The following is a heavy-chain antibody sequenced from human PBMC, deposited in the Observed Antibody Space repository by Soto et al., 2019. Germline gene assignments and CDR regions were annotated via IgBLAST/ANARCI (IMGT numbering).Heavy chain of an antibody. CDR2: IYWNDEE. J-gene: IGHJ4*02. Sequence: GSGPTLVNPTQTLTLTCTFSGFSLTTPEMAVGWIRQPPGKALEWLALIYWNDEERYNPSLRSRLTITKDTSKNQVVLTLTNMDPVDTATYYCAHSRQSHSLPFHSSWYVDHWGQGALVTVYS. D-gene: IGHD6-13*01. CDR3: AHSRQSHSLPFHSSWYVDH. CDR1: GFSLTTPEMA. V-gene: IGHV2-5*01.